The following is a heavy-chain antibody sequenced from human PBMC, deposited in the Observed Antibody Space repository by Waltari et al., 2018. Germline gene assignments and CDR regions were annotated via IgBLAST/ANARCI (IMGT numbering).Heavy chain of an antibody. Sequence: QVQLQESGPGLKKPSETLSLTCRVSGDSISSAYYWGWIRQPPGKGLEWIGRIKHSGGNYSNPSIRGRVTTAVATPKHQISLMLSSVTAADTAVYYCARHAGYGRDKFDPWGQGTLVTVSS. CDR1: GDSISSAYY. V-gene: IGHV4-38-2*01. CDR2: IKHSGGN. J-gene: IGHJ5*02. D-gene: IGHD5-18*01. CDR3: ARHAGYGRDKFDP.